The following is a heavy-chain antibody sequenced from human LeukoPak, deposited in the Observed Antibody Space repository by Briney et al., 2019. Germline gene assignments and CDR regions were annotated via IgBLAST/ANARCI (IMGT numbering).Heavy chain of an antibody. J-gene: IGHJ4*02. CDR3: ARQRGKYSSSPGDFDY. D-gene: IGHD6-6*01. CDR2: IYPGDSDT. Sequence: GESLKISCKGSGYSFTSYWIGWVRQLPGKGLEWMGIIYPGDSDTRYSPSFQGQVTISADKSISIAYLQWSSLKASDTAMYYCARQRGKYSSSPGDFDYWGQGTLVTASS. V-gene: IGHV5-51*01. CDR1: GYSFTSYW.